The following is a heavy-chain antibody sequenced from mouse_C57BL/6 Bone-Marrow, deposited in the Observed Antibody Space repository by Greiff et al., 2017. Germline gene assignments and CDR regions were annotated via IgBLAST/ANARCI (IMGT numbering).Heavy chain of an antibody. CDR3: ARVWFYGSYYYSFGD. D-gene: IGHD2-3*01. J-gene: IGHJ2*01. CDR2: IYPGSGST. Sequence: QVQLQQPGAELVKPGASVKLSCKASGYTFTSYWMNWVKQRPGQGLEWIGVIYPGSGSTNYNEKFKSKATLTVDKSSSTAYMQLSSLTSEDAAVYYCARVWFYGSYYYSFGDWGQGTTLTVSS. V-gene: IGHV1-55*01. CDR1: GYTFTSYW.